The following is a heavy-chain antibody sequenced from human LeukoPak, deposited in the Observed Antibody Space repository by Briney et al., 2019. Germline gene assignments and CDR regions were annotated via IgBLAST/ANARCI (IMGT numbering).Heavy chain of an antibody. CDR3: ARDHWVSSDSVWSYYGMDV. CDR1: GGSFSAYY. D-gene: IGHD6-19*01. Sequence: SETLSLTCAVYGGSFSAYYWSWIRQPPGKGLEWIGEINHSRENNYNPSLKSRVTISIDTSKNQFSLELSSVTAADTAVYYCARDHWVSSDSVWSYYGMDVWGQGTTVIVSS. CDR2: INHSREN. V-gene: IGHV4-34*01. J-gene: IGHJ6*02.